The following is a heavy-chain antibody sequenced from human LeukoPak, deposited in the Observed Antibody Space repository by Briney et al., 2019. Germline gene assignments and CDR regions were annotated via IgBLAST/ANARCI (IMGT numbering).Heavy chain of an antibody. CDR2: IWYDGSNK. Sequence: PGGSLRLSCAASGFTFSSYGMHWVRQAPGKGLEWVAVIWYDGSNKYYADSVKGRFTISRDNSKNTLYLQMNSLRAEDTAVYYCARSSGWLNFDYWGQGTLVTVSS. CDR3: ARSSGWLNFDY. J-gene: IGHJ4*02. V-gene: IGHV3-30*19. D-gene: IGHD6-19*01. CDR1: GFTFSSYG.